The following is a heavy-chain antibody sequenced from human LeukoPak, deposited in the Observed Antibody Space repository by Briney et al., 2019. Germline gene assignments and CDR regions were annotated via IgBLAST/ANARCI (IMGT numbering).Heavy chain of an antibody. D-gene: IGHD3-10*01. J-gene: IGHJ4*02. V-gene: IGHV4-31*03. CDR1: GGSISSGGYY. CDR2: IYYSGST. Sequence: SQTLSLTCTVSGGSISSGGYYWSWIRQHPGKGLEWLGYIYYSGSTNYNPSLKSRVTMSVDTSKNQFSLKLSSVTAADTAVYYCARVGRTMVRGVITNYFDYWGQGTLVTVSS. CDR3: ARVGRTMVRGVITNYFDY.